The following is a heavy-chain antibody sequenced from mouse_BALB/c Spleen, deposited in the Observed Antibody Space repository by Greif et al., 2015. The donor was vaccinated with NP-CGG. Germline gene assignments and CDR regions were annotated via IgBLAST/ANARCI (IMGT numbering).Heavy chain of an antibody. CDR2: ISSGSSTI. D-gene: IGHD2-3*01. V-gene: IGHV5-17*02. CDR1: GFTFSSFG. CDR3: AREGIYGGYYYAMDY. Sequence: EVKLMESGGGLVQPGGSRKLSCAASGFTFSSFGMHWVRQAPEKGLEWVAYISSGSSTIYYADTVKGRFTISRDNPKDPLFLQMTSLRSEDTAMYYCAREGIYGGYYYAMDYWGQGTSVTVSS. J-gene: IGHJ4*01.